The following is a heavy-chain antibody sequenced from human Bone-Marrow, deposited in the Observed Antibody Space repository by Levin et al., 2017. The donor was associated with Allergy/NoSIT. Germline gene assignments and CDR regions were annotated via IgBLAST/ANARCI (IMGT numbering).Heavy chain of an antibody. CDR3: ARNKALYFDWLLHRTYYYGMDV. D-gene: IGHD3-9*01. V-gene: IGHV1-8*01. CDR2: MNPNSGNT. J-gene: IGHJ6*02. Sequence: GESLKISCKASGYTFTSYDINWVRQATGQGLEWMGWMNPNSGNTGYAQKFQGRVTMTRNTSISTAYMELSSLRSEDTAVYYCARNKALYFDWLLHRTYYYGMDVWGQGTTVTVSS. CDR1: GYTFTSYD.